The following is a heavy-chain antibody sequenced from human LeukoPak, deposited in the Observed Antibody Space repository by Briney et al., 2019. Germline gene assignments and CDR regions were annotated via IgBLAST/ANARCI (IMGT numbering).Heavy chain of an antibody. CDR1: GGSFSGYY. J-gene: IGHJ4*02. Sequence: SETLSLTCAVYGGSFSGYYWSWIRHPPGKGLEWIGEINHSGSTNYNPSLKSRVTISVDTSKNQFSLKLSSVTAADTAVYYCARGRRERMATIYRAPREQLWGQGTLVTVSS. CDR3: ARGRRERMATIYRAPREQL. CDR2: INHSGST. V-gene: IGHV4-34*01. D-gene: IGHD5-24*01.